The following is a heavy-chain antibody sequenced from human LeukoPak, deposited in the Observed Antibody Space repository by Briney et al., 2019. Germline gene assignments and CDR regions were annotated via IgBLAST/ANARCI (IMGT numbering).Heavy chain of an antibody. V-gene: IGHV3-21*01. D-gene: IGHD1-26*01. CDR3: ARDPFTTKWELTVWYYFDY. Sequence: GGSLRLSCAASGFSISNSAMSWVRQAPGKGLEWVSLIIASSGSTFYADSVKGRFTISRDNAKNSLYLQMNSLRAEDTAVYYCARDPFTTKWELTVWYYFDYWGQGTQVTVSS. CDR2: IIASSGST. CDR1: GFSISNSA. J-gene: IGHJ4*02.